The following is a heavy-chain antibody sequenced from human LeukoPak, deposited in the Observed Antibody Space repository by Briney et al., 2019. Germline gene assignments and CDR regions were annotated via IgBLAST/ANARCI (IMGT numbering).Heavy chain of an antibody. D-gene: IGHD3-16*02. CDR2: ISTGSSYI. CDR3: ARHRTASDY. J-gene: IGHJ4*02. V-gene: IGHV3-21*01. Sequence: GGTLRLFCAASGFTFSSYGMSWVRQAPGKGLEWVSSISTGSSYIYYADSLKGRFTISGDNAKNSLSLQMNSLRAEDTAVYYCARHRTASDYWGQGTLVTVSS. CDR1: GFTFSSYG.